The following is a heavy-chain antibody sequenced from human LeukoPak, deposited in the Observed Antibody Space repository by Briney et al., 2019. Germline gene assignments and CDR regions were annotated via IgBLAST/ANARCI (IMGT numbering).Heavy chain of an antibody. CDR2: ISYDGSNK. D-gene: IGHD2-15*01. CDR3: ARDLGYCSGGSCYREQWLIDY. V-gene: IGHV3-30*03. CDR1: GFTFSSYS. Sequence: GGSLRLSCAASGFTFSSYSMNRVRQAPGKGLEWVAVISYDGSNKYYADSVKGRFTISRDNSKNTLYLQMNSLRAEDTAVYYCARDLGYCSGGSCYREQWLIDYWGQGTLVTVSS. J-gene: IGHJ4*02.